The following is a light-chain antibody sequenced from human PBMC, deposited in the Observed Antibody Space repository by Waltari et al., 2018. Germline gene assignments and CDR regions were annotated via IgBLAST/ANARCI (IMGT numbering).Light chain of an antibody. CDR3: QHYGTSPEVT. J-gene: IGKJ4*01. Sequence: EIVLTQSPGTLSLSPGERATLSCRASQSVSSSSLAWYQQKPGQAPRLVIYGASSRATGIPDRFSGSGSGTDFTLTISRLEPEDFAVYYWQHYGTSPEVTFGGGTKVEIK. CDR1: QSVSSSS. V-gene: IGKV3-20*01. CDR2: GAS.